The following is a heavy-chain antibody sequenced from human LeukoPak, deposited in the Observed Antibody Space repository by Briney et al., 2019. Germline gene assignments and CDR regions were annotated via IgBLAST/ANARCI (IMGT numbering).Heavy chain of an antibody. CDR2: IKRKTTGGTT. V-gene: IGHV3-15*01. CDR3: TAGLAKTDDDC. CDR1: GFTFSDAW. J-gene: IGHJ4*02. Sequence: PGGSLRLSCAASGFTFSDAWMNWVRQAPGKGLEWVGRIKRKTTGGTTDYAASVKGRFTISRDDSANTLYLQMNSLKIEGTGVYYCTAGLAKTDDDCWGQGTLVTVSS. D-gene: IGHD3-16*01.